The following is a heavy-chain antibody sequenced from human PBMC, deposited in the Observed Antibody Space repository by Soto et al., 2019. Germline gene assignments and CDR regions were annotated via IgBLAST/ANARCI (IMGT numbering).Heavy chain of an antibody. CDR3: AKELWFGELTYYYYGMDV. CDR1: GFTFSSYG. J-gene: IGHJ6*02. CDR2: ISYDGSNK. Sequence: GGSLRLSCAASGFTFSSYGMHWVRQAPGKGLEWVAVISYDGSNKYYADSVKGRFTISRDNSKNTLYLQMNSLRAEDTAVYYCAKELWFGELTYYYYGMDVWGQGTTVTVSS. D-gene: IGHD3-10*01. V-gene: IGHV3-30*18.